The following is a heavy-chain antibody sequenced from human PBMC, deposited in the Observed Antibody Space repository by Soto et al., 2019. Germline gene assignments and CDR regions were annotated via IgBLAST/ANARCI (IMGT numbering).Heavy chain of an antibody. V-gene: IGHV4-39*01. Sequence: QLQESGPGLVKSSETLSLTCTVSGGSISSSHYWGWIRQPPGKGLEWIGSVFYSGSPYYSPSFKSRITISVDTSKNQFSLRVRSVTATDTAVYFCAIHYNTGAFSDYWGQGNLVTVSS. CDR2: VFYSGSP. CDR3: AIHYNTGAFSDY. J-gene: IGHJ4*02. CDR1: GGSISSSHY. D-gene: IGHD1-20*01.